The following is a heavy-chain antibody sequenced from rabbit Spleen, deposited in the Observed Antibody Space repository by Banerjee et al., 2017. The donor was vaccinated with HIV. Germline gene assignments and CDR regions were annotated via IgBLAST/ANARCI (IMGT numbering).Heavy chain of an antibody. CDR2: IDSGSSGFT. V-gene: IGHV1S40*01. Sequence: QSLEESGGDLVKPGASLTLTCTASGVSFSSSSYMCWVRQAPGKGLEWIACIDSGSSGFTYFATWAKGRFTCSKTSSTTVTLQMTRLTAADTAPYFCARDGADTGYGYASNLWGQGTLVTIS. J-gene: IGHJ4*01. CDR3: ARDGADTGYGYASNL. D-gene: IGHD6-1*01. CDR1: GVSFSSSSY.